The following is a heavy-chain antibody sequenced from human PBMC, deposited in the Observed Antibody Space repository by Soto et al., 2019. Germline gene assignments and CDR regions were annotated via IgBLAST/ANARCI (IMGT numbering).Heavy chain of an antibody. CDR1: GFIFSSYG. J-gene: IGHJ6*02. Sequence: EVQLLESGGGLVQPGGSLRLSCAASGFIFSSYGMSWVRQAPGKGPAWVSGISGSGGTKYYADSVKGRFTISRDNSKNTLYLQMNSLRAEDTAVYYCARDGDIVVVPAAIRYYYYGMDVWGQGTTVTVSS. CDR3: ARDGDIVVVPAAIRYYYYGMDV. D-gene: IGHD2-2*02. V-gene: IGHV3-23*01. CDR2: ISGSGGTK.